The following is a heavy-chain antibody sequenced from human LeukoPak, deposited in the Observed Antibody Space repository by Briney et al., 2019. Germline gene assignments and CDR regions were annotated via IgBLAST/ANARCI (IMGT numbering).Heavy chain of an antibody. CDR3: ARERRGYCSSTSCSWFDP. CDR2: ISSRGSTI. CDR1: GFTFSDYY. D-gene: IGHD2-2*01. Sequence: AGGSLRLSCAASGFTFSDYYMSWIRQAPGKGLEWVSYISSRGSTIYYADSVKGRFTISRDNAKNSLYLQMNSLRAEDTAVYYCARERRGYCSSTSCSWFDPWGQGTLVTVSS. V-gene: IGHV3-11*04. J-gene: IGHJ5*02.